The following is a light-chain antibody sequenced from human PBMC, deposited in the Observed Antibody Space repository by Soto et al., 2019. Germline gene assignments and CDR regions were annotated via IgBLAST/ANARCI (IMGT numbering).Light chain of an antibody. V-gene: IGKV1-5*03. CDR1: QSISNW. CDR3: QQYNSYRA. CDR2: KAS. J-gene: IGKJ1*01. Sequence: DIQMTQSPSTLSASVGDRVTITCRASQSISNWLAWHQQKPGKAPKLLIYKASNLGSGVPSRFSGSGSGTEFTLTISSLQPEDFATYYCQQYNSYRAVGQGTKVDIK.